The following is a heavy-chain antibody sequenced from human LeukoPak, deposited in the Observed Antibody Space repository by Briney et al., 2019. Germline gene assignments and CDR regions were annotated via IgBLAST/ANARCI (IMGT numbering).Heavy chain of an antibody. J-gene: IGHJ4*02. CDR2: IYSGGST. CDR1: GFTFSSYS. D-gene: IGHD2-15*01. V-gene: IGHV3-66*01. Sequence: PGGSLRLSCAASGFTFSSYSMNWVRQAPGKGLEWVSVIYSGGSTYYADSVKGRFTISRDNSKNTLYLQMNSLRAEDTAVYYCARDPHCSGDICYSWGQGTLVTVSS. CDR3: ARDPHCSGDICYS.